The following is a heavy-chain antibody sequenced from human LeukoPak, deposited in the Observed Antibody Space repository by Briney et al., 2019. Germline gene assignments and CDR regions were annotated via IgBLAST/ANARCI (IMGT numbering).Heavy chain of an antibody. CDR1: GFTFISYW. V-gene: IGHV3-74*01. CDR3: AKTIAQGYFDY. J-gene: IGHJ4*02. CDR2: INGYGSST. D-gene: IGHD1-14*01. Sequence: GGSLRLSCAASGFTFISYWMHWVRQAPGKGLVWVSRINGYGSSTDFADSVKGRFTISRDDAKNTLYLQMNSLRAEDTALYYCAKTIAQGYFDYWGQGTLVTVSS.